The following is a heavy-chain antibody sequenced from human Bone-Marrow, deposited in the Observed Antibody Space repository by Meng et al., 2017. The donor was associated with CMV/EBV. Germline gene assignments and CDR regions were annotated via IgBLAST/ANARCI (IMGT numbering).Heavy chain of an antibody. Sequence: SETLSLTCAVYGGSFSGYYWSWIRQPPGKGLEWIGSIYYSGSTYYNPSLKSRVTISVDTSKNQFSLKLSSVTAADTAVYYCARDGVSVGVYYGMDVWGQGTTVTVSS. D-gene: IGHD3-3*01. V-gene: IGHV4-34*01. CDR2: IYYSGST. CDR3: ARDGVSVGVYYGMDV. J-gene: IGHJ6*02. CDR1: GGSFSGYY.